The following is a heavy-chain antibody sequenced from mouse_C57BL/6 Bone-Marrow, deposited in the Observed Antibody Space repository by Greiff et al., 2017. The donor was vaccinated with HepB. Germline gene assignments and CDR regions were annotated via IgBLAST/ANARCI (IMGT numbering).Heavy chain of an antibody. D-gene: IGHD1-1*01. CDR3: ARRNYYGSRPYAMDY. J-gene: IGHJ4*01. V-gene: IGHV1-53*01. CDR2: SNPSNGGT. CDR1: GYTFTSYW. Sequence: QVQLQQPGPELVKPGASVKLSCKASGYTFTSYWMHWVKQRPGQGLEWIGNSNPSNGGTNYNEKFKSKATLTVDKSSSTAYMQLSSLTSEDSAVYYCARRNYYGSRPYAMDYWGQGTSVTVSS.